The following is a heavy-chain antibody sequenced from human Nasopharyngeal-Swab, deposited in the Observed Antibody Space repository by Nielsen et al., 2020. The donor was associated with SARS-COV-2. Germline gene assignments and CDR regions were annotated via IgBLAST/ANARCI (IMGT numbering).Heavy chain of an antibody. Sequence: SETLSLTCAVYGGSFSGYYWSWIRQPPGKGLEWIGEINHSGSTIYNPSLKSRVTISVDTSKNQFSLKLSPVTAADTAVYYCARGSVVSSLYYYYYYGMDVWGQGTTVTVSS. J-gene: IGHJ6*02. V-gene: IGHV4-34*01. CDR3: ARGSVVSSLYYYYYYGMDV. D-gene: IGHD5/OR15-5a*01. CDR2: INHSGST. CDR1: GGSFSGYY.